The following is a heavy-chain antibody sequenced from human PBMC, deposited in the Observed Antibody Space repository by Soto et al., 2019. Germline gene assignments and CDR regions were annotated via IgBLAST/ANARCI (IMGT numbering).Heavy chain of an antibody. V-gene: IGHV1-18*01. CDR2: ISAYNGNT. Sequence: GASVKVSCKASGYTFTSYGISWVRQAPGQGLEWMGWISAYNGNTNYAQKLQGRVTMTTDTSTSTAYMELRSLRSDDTAVYYCARDYDILTGAAAGGMDVWGQGTTVTSP. D-gene: IGHD3-9*01. CDR3: ARDYDILTGAAAGGMDV. J-gene: IGHJ6*02. CDR1: GYTFTSYG.